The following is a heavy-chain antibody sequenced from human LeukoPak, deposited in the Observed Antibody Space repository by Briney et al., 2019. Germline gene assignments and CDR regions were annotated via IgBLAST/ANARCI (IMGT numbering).Heavy chain of an antibody. J-gene: IGHJ1*01. CDR2: INTNTGNP. V-gene: IGHV7-4-1*02. CDR3: ASTSSAGYFQH. CDR1: GYTFTSYA. D-gene: IGHD6-19*01. Sequence: ASVKVSCKASGYTFTSYAMNWVRQAPGQGPEWMGWINTNTGNPTYAQGFTGRFVFSLDTSVSTAYLQISSLKAEDTAVYYCASTSSAGYFQHWGQGTLVTVSS.